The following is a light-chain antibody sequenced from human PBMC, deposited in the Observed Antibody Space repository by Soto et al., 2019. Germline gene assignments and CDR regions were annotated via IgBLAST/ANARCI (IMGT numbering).Light chain of an antibody. Sequence: IVLTQSPAILALSPGESAVLSCRASQSVSTSLAWYQHKPGQAPRLLIYDASKRAPGIPARFTGSGSGTDFTLTISSLEPEDIAVNYCKVRDVWPSFGQGTKV. V-gene: IGKV3-11*01. CDR1: QSVSTS. J-gene: IGKJ1*01. CDR2: DAS. CDR3: KVRDVWPS.